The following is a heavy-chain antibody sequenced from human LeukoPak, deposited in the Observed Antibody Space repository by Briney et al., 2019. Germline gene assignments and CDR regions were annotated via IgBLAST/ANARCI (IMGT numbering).Heavy chain of an antibody. CDR3: ARGNVDIVATITDY. J-gene: IGHJ4*02. CDR2: ISSSSSTI. V-gene: IGHV3-48*01. Sequence: GGSLRLSCAASGFTFSSYSMNWVRQAPGKGLEWVSYISSSSSTIYYADSVKGRFTISRDNSKNTLYLQMDSLRAEDTALYYCARGNVDIVATITDYWGQGTLVTVSS. CDR1: GFTFSSYS. D-gene: IGHD5-12*01.